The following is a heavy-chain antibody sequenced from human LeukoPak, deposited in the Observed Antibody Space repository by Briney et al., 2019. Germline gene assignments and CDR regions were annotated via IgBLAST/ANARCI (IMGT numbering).Heavy chain of an antibody. D-gene: IGHD6-19*01. V-gene: IGHV4-39*07. CDR2: IYYSGTT. J-gene: IGHJ6*03. CDR3: ARGYKYSSGWYYMDV. CDR1: GGSITSNTNY. Sequence: SETLSLTCTVSGGSITSNTNYWGWIRQPPGKGLEWIGNIYYSGTTYYNPSLKSRVTISVDTSKNQFSLKLSSVTAADTAVYYCARGYKYSSGWYYMDVWGKGTTVTISS.